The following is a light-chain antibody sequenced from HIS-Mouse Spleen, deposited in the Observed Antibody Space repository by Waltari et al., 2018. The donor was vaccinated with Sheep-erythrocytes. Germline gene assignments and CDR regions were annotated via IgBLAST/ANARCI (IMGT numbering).Light chain of an antibody. CDR1: SSNIGSNT. Sequence: QSVLTQPPSASGTPGPRVTISCSGSSSNIGSNTVNWYQQLPGTAPKLLIYSNNQRPSGVPDRFSGSKSGTSASLAISGLQSEDEADYYCAAWDDSLNGPVFG. CDR3: AAWDDSLNGPV. V-gene: IGLV1-44*01. CDR2: SNN. J-gene: IGLJ3*02.